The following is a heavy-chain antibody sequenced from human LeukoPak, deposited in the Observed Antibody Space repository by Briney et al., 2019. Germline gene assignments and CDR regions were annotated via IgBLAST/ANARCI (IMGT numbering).Heavy chain of an antibody. Sequence: GGSLRLSCAASGFTFSSYSMNWVRQAPGKGLEWVSSISSSSSYIYYADSVKGRFTISRDNAKNSLYLQMNSLRAEDTAVYYCAKHLYGSGSFNFEYWGQGALVSVSS. D-gene: IGHD3-10*01. CDR1: GFTFSSYS. CDR2: ISSSSSYI. V-gene: IGHV3-21*04. J-gene: IGHJ4*02. CDR3: AKHLYGSGSFNFEY.